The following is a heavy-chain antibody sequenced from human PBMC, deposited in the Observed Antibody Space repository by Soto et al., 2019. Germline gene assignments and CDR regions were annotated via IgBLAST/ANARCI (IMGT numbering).Heavy chain of an antibody. Sequence: SETLSLTCTVSGGSISSSSYYWGWIRQPPGKGLEWIGSIYYSGSTYYTPSLKSRITISVDTSKNQFSLKLSSVTAADTAVYYCARPVVTAYYYYGMDVWGQGTTVTVSS. CDR1: GGSISSSSYY. CDR2: IYYSGST. CDR3: ARPVVTAYYYYGMDV. J-gene: IGHJ6*02. V-gene: IGHV4-39*01. D-gene: IGHD2-21*02.